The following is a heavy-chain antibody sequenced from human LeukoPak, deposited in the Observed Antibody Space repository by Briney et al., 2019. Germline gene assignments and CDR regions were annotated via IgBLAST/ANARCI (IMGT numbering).Heavy chain of an antibody. CDR3: ARGGVGADYYYYYYMDV. J-gene: IGHJ6*03. D-gene: IGHD1-26*01. V-gene: IGHV1-2*02. CDR2: TNPNSGGT. CDR1: GYTFTGYY. Sequence: GASVKVSCKASGYTFTGYYMHWVRQAPGQGLEWIGWTNPNSGGTNYAQKFQGRVTMTRDTSISTAYMELSRLRSDDTAVYYCARGGVGADYYYYYYMDVWGKGTTVTVSS.